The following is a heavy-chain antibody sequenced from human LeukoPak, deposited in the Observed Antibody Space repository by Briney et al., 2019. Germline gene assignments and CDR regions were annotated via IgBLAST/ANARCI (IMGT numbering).Heavy chain of an antibody. V-gene: IGHV3-30*01. CDR2: ISYDGSNK. Sequence: PGGSLRLSCAASGFTFSSYAMHWVRQAPGKGLEWVAVISYDGSNKYYADSVKGRFTISRDNSKNTLYLQMNSLRAEDTAVYYCARDETEQLVEGFDYWGQGTLVTVSS. J-gene: IGHJ4*02. CDR3: ARDETEQLVEGFDY. CDR1: GFTFSSYA. D-gene: IGHD6-6*01.